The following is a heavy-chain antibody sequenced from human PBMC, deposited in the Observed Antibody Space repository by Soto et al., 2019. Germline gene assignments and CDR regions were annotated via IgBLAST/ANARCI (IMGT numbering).Heavy chain of an antibody. D-gene: IGHD4-17*01. J-gene: IGHJ4*02. CDR3: ARLPRLTTATDFDS. Sequence: EMQLVETGGGLIQPGGSLKLSCAISGLTVSSNYMSWVRQAPGKGLEWVSVIFSGGKTYYADSVKGRFTISRDNSENTLYLQMNRLRAEDTGVYYCARLPRLTTATDFDSWGQGTLVTVSS. CDR1: GLTVSSNY. CDR2: IFSGGKT. V-gene: IGHV3-53*02.